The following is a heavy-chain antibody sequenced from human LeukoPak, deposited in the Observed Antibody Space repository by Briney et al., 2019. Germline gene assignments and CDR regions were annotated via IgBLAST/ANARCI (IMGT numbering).Heavy chain of an antibody. Sequence: SETLSLTCAVYGGSFSGYYWSWIRQLPGKGLEWIGEINHSGSTNYNPSLKSRVTISVDTSKNQFSLKLSSVTAADTAVYYCARGEVAALDYWGQGTLVTVSS. D-gene: IGHD6-6*01. CDR1: GGSFSGYY. CDR3: ARGEVAALDY. V-gene: IGHV4-34*01. CDR2: INHSGST. J-gene: IGHJ4*02.